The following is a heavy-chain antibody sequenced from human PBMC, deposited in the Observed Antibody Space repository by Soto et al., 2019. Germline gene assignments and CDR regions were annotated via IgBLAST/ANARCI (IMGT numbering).Heavy chain of an antibody. V-gene: IGHV3-23*01. J-gene: IGHJ4*02. CDR1: GFTFNSYA. CDR3: AKDFAHYDILTGYPTFGS. D-gene: IGHD3-9*01. CDR2: VSRSDDNT. Sequence: GGSLRLSCAASGFTFNSYAMNWVRQIPGEGLEWVSAVSRSDDNTYYAEAVRGRLTTSRDNSKNTLYRKSTSLRAEDTAVYYCAKDFAHYDILTGYPTFGSWGQGSLFTVSS.